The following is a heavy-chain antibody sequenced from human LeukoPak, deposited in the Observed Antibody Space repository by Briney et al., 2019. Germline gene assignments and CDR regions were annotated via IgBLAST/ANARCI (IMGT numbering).Heavy chain of an antibody. CDR1: GGSLSGYY. V-gene: IGHV4-34*01. J-gene: IGHJ4*02. CDR3: ARGGRIAAAGTGYFDY. D-gene: IGHD6-13*01. Sequence: SETLSLTCAVYGGSLSGYYWSCIRQPPGKGLEWIGEINHSGSTNYNPSLKSRVTISVDTSKNQFSLKLSSVTAADTAVYYCARGGRIAAAGTGYFDYWGQGTLVTVSS. CDR2: INHSGST.